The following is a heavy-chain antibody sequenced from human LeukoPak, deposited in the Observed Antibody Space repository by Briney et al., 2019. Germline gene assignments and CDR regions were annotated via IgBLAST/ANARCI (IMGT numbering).Heavy chain of an antibody. CDR1: GYTFTGYY. V-gene: IGHV1-2*02. CDR3: ARERAAVGNAYDY. J-gene: IGHJ4*02. D-gene: IGHD6-13*01. CDR2: INPNSGGT. Sequence: ASVKVSCKASGYTFTGYYMHWVRQAPGQGLEWMGWINPNSGGTNYAQKFQGRVTMTRDTSISTAYMELSRLRSDDTAVYYCARERAAVGNAYDYWGQGTLVTVSS.